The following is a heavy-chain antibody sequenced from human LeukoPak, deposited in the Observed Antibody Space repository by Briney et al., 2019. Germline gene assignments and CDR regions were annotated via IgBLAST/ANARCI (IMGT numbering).Heavy chain of an antibody. V-gene: IGHV3-23*01. CDR3: AKDAGYSSSWYMGNYYYYYMDV. CDR2: ISGSGGST. J-gene: IGHJ6*03. Sequence: PGGSLRLSCAASGFTFNNYAMNWVRQAPGKGPEWVSGISGSGGSTYYADSVKGRSTISRDNSKNTLSLQMNSLRAEDTAVYYCAKDAGYSSSWYMGNYYYYYMDVWGKGTTVTVSS. CDR1: GFTFNNYA. D-gene: IGHD6-13*01.